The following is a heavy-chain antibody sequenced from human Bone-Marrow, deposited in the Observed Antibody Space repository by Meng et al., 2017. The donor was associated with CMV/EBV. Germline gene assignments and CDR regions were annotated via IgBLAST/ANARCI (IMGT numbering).Heavy chain of an antibody. CDR1: GFTFSSYG. Sequence: CAASGFTFSSYGMHWVRQAPGKGLEWVAVIWYDGSDYYYGDSVKGRFTISRDNSKNTLFLQMNSLRAEDTAMYYCARADDYGGYFDYWGQGTLVTVSS. D-gene: IGHD4-23*01. CDR2: IWYDGSDY. CDR3: ARADDYGGYFDY. J-gene: IGHJ4*02. V-gene: IGHV3-33*08.